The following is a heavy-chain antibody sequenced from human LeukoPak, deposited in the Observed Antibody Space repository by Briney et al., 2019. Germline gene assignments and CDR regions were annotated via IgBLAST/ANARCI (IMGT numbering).Heavy chain of an antibody. V-gene: IGHV1-8*01. Sequence: VASVKVSCKASGYTFTSYDINWVRQATGQGLEWMGWMNPNSGNTGYAQKFQGRVTMTRNTSISTAYMELSSLRSEDTAVYYCARGAQDSIWFGELLDYWGQGTLVTVSS. CDR3: ARGAQDSIWFGELLDY. D-gene: IGHD3-10*01. J-gene: IGHJ4*02. CDR1: GYTFTSYD. CDR2: MNPNSGNT.